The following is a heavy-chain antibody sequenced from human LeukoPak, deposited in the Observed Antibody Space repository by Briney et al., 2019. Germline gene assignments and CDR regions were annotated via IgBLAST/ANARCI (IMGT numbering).Heavy chain of an antibody. Sequence: GGSLRLSCAASGFTFSTYWMHWVRQVPGKGLVCVSRITDDGSTTFYADSVKGRFTISRDNSKNTLYLQINSLRVEDTAVYYCAREILAPGKTHDYWGQGTLVTVSS. V-gene: IGHV3-74*01. CDR3: AREILAPGKTHDY. CDR1: GFTFSTYW. D-gene: IGHD3-3*01. J-gene: IGHJ4*02. CDR2: ITDDGSTT.